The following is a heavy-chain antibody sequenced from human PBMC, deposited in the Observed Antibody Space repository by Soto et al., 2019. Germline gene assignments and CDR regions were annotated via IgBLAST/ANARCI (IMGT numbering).Heavy chain of an antibody. CDR3: ARVEPYYDILTGSHAFDI. CDR1: GFPFNNSW. J-gene: IGHJ3*02. CDR2: ISSSSSTI. V-gene: IGHV3-48*01. D-gene: IGHD3-9*01. Sequence: PGGSLRLSCAASGFPFNNSWINGVRQVPGKGLEWVSYISSSSSTIYYADSVKGRFTISRDNAKNSLYLQMNSLRAEDTAVYYCARVEPYYDILTGSHAFDIWGQGTMVTVSS.